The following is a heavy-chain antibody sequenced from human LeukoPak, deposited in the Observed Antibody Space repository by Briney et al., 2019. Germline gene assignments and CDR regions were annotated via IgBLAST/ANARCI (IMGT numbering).Heavy chain of an antibody. J-gene: IGHJ3*02. CDR2: ISAYNGNT. Sequence: ASVKVSCKTSGYTFTSYGISWVRQAPGQGLEWMGWISAYNGNTNYAQNLQGRVTMTTDTSTSTAYMELRSLRSDDTAVYYCARQSMTGNERGDDAFDIWGQGTMVTVSS. CDR1: GYTFTSYG. D-gene: IGHD3-9*01. CDR3: ARQSMTGNERGDDAFDI. V-gene: IGHV1-18*01.